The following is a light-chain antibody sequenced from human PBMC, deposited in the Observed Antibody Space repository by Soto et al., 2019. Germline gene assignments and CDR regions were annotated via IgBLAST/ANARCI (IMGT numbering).Light chain of an antibody. J-gene: IGLJ2*01. V-gene: IGLV2-14*01. CDR2: DVS. CDR3: SSYTRSSTLVV. Sequence: QSALTQPASVSGSPGQSITISCTGTSSDVGGYNYVSWYQQHPGKAPKLMIYDVSNRPSGVSNRFSGSKSVNTASLTIAGLQAEDEAYYYCSSYTRSSTLVVFGGGTKLTVL. CDR1: SSDVGGYNY.